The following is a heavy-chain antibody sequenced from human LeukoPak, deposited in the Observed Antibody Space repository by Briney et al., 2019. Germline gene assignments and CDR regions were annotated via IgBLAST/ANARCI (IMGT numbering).Heavy chain of an antibody. CDR2: ISAYNGNT. J-gene: IGHJ4*02. D-gene: IGHD2-15*01. Sequence: GASVKVSCKASGYTFTSYGISWVRQAPGQGLEWMGWISAYNGNTNYAQKLQGRVTMTTDTSTSTAYMELRSLRSDDTAVYYCARFVSEYCSGGSCRVFDYWGQGTLVTVSS. CDR1: GYTFTSYG. CDR3: ARFVSEYCSGGSCRVFDY. V-gene: IGHV1-18*01.